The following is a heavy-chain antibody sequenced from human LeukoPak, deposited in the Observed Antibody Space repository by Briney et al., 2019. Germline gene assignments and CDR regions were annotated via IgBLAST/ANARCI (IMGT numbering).Heavy chain of an antibody. Sequence: GGSLRLSCAASGFAFSIYWMTWVRQAPGEGLEWVGNIKRDGSEEEYVDSVKGRFTISRDNAKNSLFLQMNSLRAEDTAIYYCARDPYDNRGYGAFDLWGQGTVVTVSS. CDR3: ARDPYDNRGYGAFDL. D-gene: IGHD3-22*01. CDR1: GFAFSIYW. V-gene: IGHV3-7*01. J-gene: IGHJ3*01. CDR2: IKRDGSEE.